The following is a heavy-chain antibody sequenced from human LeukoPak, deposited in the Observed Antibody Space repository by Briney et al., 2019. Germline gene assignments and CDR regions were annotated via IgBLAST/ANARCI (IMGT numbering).Heavy chain of an antibody. CDR2: VSGGGSST. D-gene: IGHD6-13*01. Sequence: PGGSLRLFCAASGFTFSNYAMNWVRQAPGKGLEWVSGVSGGGSSTYYAGSVKGRFAISRDNSKNMLYLQMNSLRAEDTAVYYWAKDLYTSRYACCFDYWGQGTLVTVSS. CDR1: GFTFSNYA. CDR3: AKDLYTSRYACCFDY. J-gene: IGHJ4*02. V-gene: IGHV3-23*01.